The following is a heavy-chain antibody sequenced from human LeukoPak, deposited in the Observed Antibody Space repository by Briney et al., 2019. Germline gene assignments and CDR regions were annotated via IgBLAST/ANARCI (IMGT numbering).Heavy chain of an antibody. CDR3: AQGYRYGRFDY. D-gene: IGHD5-18*01. Sequence: LETLSLTCTVSGGSISSYYWSWIRQPPGKGLEWIGFIHYSGGTNYNPSLKSRVTISVDTSKNQFSLNLSSVTAADTAVYYCAQGYRYGRFDYWGQGTLVTVSS. J-gene: IGHJ4*02. V-gene: IGHV4-59*03. CDR2: IHYSGGT. CDR1: GGSISSYY.